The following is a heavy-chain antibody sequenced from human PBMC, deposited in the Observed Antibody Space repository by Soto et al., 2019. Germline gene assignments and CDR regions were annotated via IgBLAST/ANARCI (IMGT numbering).Heavy chain of an antibody. CDR2: IYFTGSP. J-gene: IGHJ4*02. D-gene: IGHD3-10*01. Sequence: PSETLSLTCNVSGDSINNSHYYWGWIRQSPGTGLEWIASIYFTGSPQSNPSLRSRITISVDTTKNHFSLQLRSVTAADTAIYYCTRHSYTHPGIVDYWGQGTRVTVSS. CDR1: GDSINNSHYY. V-gene: IGHV4-39*01. CDR3: TRHSYTHPGIVDY.